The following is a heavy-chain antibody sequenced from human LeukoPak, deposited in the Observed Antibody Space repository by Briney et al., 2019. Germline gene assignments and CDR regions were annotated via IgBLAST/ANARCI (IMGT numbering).Heavy chain of an antibody. Sequence: GGSLRLSCAASGFTFTNAWMDWVRQAPGKGLEWVGRIKSRPDGGTTDYAAPVKGRFTISRDDSKNTLYLHMNSLKTEDTAVYYCITVYDSVANWGQGTLVTVSS. CDR3: ITVYDSVAN. CDR2: IKSRPDGGTT. CDR1: GFTFTNAW. V-gene: IGHV3-15*01. J-gene: IGHJ4*02. D-gene: IGHD5-12*01.